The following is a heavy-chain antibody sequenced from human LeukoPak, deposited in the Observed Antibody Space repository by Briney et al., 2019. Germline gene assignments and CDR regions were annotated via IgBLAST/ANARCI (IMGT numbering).Heavy chain of an antibody. D-gene: IGHD3-22*01. Sequence: RASVKVSCKASGGTFSSYAISWVRQAPGQGLEWMGGIIPIFGTANYAQKFQGRVTITGDESTSTAYMELSSLRSEDTAVYYCARGYDSSGFYYFDYWGQGTLVTVSS. CDR3: ARGYDSSGFYYFDY. J-gene: IGHJ4*02. V-gene: IGHV1-69*13. CDR2: IIPIFGTA. CDR1: GGTFSSYA.